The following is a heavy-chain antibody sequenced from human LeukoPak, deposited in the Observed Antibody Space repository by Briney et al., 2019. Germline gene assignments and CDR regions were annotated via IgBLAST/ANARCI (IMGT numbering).Heavy chain of an antibody. CDR1: GFTFSSYG. D-gene: IGHD5-18*01. CDR3: AKDEGYSYGLNYYYYYYGMDA. CDR2: ISYGGSNK. V-gene: IGHV3-30*18. Sequence: PGRSLRLSCAASGFTFSSYGMHWVRQAPGKGLEWVAVISYGGSNKYYADSVKGRFTISRDNSKNTLYLQMNSLRAEDTAVYYCAKDEGYSYGLNYYYYYYGMDAWGQGTTVTVS. J-gene: IGHJ6*02.